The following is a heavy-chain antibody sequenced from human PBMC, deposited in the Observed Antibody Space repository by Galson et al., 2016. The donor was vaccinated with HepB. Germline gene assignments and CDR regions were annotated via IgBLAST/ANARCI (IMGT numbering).Heavy chain of an antibody. V-gene: IGHV3-74*03. Sequence: SLRLSCAVSGFTFSSYFMHWVRQVPGKGLVWVSSISNDGRITKYADSVKGRFTISRDNAKRTVSLQVASLRAEDTAVYYCVRDVGYSSNGMWTTYFDPWGQGTPVTVSS. D-gene: IGHD2-2*01. J-gene: IGHJ5*02. CDR2: ISNDGRIT. CDR1: GFTFSSYF. CDR3: VRDVGYSSNGMWTTYFDP.